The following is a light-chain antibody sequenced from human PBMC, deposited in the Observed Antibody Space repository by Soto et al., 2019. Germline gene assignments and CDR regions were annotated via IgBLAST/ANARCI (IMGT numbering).Light chain of an antibody. J-gene: IGKJ5*01. Sequence: DIQMTQYPSSLSAYVGDRITITCRASQSISSYLNWYQHKPGKAPKLLIYGASTLQSGVPSRFSGSGSGTDFTLSISCLQSEDFATYYCQQYYSYPQTFGQGTRLEIK. CDR3: QQYYSYPQT. CDR1: QSISSY. V-gene: IGKV1-39*01. CDR2: GAS.